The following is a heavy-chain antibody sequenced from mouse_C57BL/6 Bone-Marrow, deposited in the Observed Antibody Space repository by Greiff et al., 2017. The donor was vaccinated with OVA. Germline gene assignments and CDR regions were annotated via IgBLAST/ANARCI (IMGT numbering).Heavy chain of an antibody. CDR1: GYTFTDYN. Sequence: EVQLQQSGPELVKPGASVKIPCKASGYTFTDYNMDWVKQSHGKSLEWIGDINPNNGGTIYNQKFKGKATLTVDKSSSTAYMELRSLTSEDTAVYYCARERESYYGRAGPWFAYWGQGTLVTVSA. J-gene: IGHJ3*01. CDR3: ARERESYYGRAGPWFAY. CDR2: INPNNGGT. D-gene: IGHD1-1*01. V-gene: IGHV1-18*01.